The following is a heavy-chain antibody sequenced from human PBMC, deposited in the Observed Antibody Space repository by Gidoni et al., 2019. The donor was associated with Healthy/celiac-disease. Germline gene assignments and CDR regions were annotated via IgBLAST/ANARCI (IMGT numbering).Heavy chain of an antibody. CDR1: GFTFSSYG. V-gene: IGHV3-33*01. CDR2: IWYDGSNK. Sequence: QVQLLDSGGGVVQPGRSLRLSCAASGFTFSSYGMHWVRQAPGKGLEWVAVIWYDGSNKYYAESVKGRLTISRENSKNTLYLQMNSLRAEDTAVYYCARGPFYGDYETRTFDYWGQGTLVTVSS. J-gene: IGHJ4*02. D-gene: IGHD4-17*01. CDR3: ARGPFYGDYETRTFDY.